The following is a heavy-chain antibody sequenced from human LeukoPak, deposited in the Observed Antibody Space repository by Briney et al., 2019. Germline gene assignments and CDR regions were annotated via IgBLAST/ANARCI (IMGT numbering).Heavy chain of an antibody. J-gene: IGHJ4*02. CDR1: GGSFSGYY. CDR3: ARVTGRRYYDSSGYHRGTFDY. D-gene: IGHD3-22*01. CDR2: INHSGST. V-gene: IGHV4-34*01. Sequence: KPSETLSLTCAVYGGSFSGYYWSWIRQPPGKGLEWIGEINHSGSTNYNPSLKSRVTISVDTSKNQFSLKLSSVTAADTAVYYCARVTGRRYYDSSGYHRGTFDYWGQGTLVTVSS.